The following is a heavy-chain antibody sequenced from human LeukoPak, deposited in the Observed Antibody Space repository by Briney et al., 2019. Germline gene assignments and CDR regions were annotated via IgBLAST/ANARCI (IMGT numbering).Heavy chain of an antibody. D-gene: IGHD2-2*01. J-gene: IGHJ4*02. Sequence: SVKVSCKGSGGTFSSYAISWVRQAPGQGLEWMGGIIPIFGTANYAQKFQGRVTITADESTSTAYMELSSLRSEDTAVYYCASLFYCSSTSCFHYFDYWGQGTLVTVSS. CDR2: IIPIFGTA. CDR1: GGTFSSYA. CDR3: ASLFYCSSTSCFHYFDY. V-gene: IGHV1-69*13.